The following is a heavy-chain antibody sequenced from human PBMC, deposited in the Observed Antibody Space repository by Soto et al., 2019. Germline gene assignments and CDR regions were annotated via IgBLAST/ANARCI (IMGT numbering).Heavy chain of an antibody. Sequence: GGSLRLSCAASGFTFSSYAMHWVRQAPGKGLGWVAVISYDGSNKYYADSVKGRFTISRDNSKNTLYLQMNSLRAEDTAVYYCARGYYSGYRTTLNYYYYGMDVWGQGTTVTVSS. CDR3: ARGYYSGYRTTLNYYYYGMDV. D-gene: IGHD5-12*01. CDR1: GFTFSSYA. V-gene: IGHV3-30-3*01. CDR2: ISYDGSNK. J-gene: IGHJ6*02.